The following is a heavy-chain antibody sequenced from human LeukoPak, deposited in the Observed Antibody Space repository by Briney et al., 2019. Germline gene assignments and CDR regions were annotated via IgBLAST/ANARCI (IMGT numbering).Heavy chain of an antibody. Sequence: SETLSLTCAVYGGSFSGYYWSWIRQPPGKGLEWIGEINHSGSTNYNPSLKSRVTISVDTSKNQFSLKLSPVTAADTAVYYCARSVWFGELGDWGQGTLVTVSS. V-gene: IGHV4-34*01. CDR2: INHSGST. CDR1: GGSFSGYY. D-gene: IGHD3-10*01. J-gene: IGHJ4*02. CDR3: ARSVWFGELGD.